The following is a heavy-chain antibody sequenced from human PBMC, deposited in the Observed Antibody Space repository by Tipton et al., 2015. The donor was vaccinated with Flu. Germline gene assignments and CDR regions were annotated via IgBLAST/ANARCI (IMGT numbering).Heavy chain of an antibody. D-gene: IGHD1-1*01. Sequence: LRLSCTVSGGSISSGGFYYSWVRQHPVKGLEWIGYIYYSGSTYYSPSLKSRVTVSLDTSKNQFSLKLTSVTAADTAVYYCARETRSYTLDVWGQGTTVTVSS. J-gene: IGHJ6*02. V-gene: IGHV4-31*03. CDR1: GGSISSGGFY. CDR2: IYYSGST. CDR3: ARETRSYTLDV.